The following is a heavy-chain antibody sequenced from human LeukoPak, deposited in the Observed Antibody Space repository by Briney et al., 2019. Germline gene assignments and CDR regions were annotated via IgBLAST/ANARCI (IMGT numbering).Heavy chain of an antibody. D-gene: IGHD6-19*01. Sequence: GGSLRLSCAASGFTFSSYAMSWVRQAPGKGLECVSSISSGSGYMYYADSVRGRFTISRDNSKNTLYLQMNSLRAEDTAVYYCAKVRTPIAVAATFDYWGQGTLVTVAS. CDR3: AKVRTPIAVAATFDY. V-gene: IGHV3-23*01. CDR1: GFTFSSYA. J-gene: IGHJ4*02. CDR2: ISSGSGYM.